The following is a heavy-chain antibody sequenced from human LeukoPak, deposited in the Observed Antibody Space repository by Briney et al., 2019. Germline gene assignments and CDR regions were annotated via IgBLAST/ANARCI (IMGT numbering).Heavy chain of an antibody. CDR3: ARRGPNWGSRAFDI. D-gene: IGHD7-27*01. V-gene: IGHV5-51*01. CDR2: IYPGDSDT. J-gene: IGHJ3*02. CDR1: GYSFTSYW. Sequence: GESLKISCKGSGYSFTSYWIGWVRQMPGKGLEXXXIIYPGDSDTRYSPSFQGQVTISADKSISTAYLQWSSLKASDTAMYYCARRGPNWGSRAFDIWGQGTMVTVSS.